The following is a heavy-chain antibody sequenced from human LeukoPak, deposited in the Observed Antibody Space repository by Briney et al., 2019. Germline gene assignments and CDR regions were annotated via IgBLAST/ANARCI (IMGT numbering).Heavy chain of an antibody. CDR2: ISYDGSNE. CDR1: GFTFSRYA. CDR3: ARGVGITMVRGALGPPDY. J-gene: IGHJ4*02. Sequence: PGRSLRLSCAASGFTFSRYAMHWVRQAPGKGLEWVAVISYDGSNEYYADSVKGRFTISRDNSKNTLYLQMNSLRPEDTAVYYCARGVGITMVRGALGPPDYWGQGTLVTVSS. V-gene: IGHV3-30-3*01. D-gene: IGHD3-10*01.